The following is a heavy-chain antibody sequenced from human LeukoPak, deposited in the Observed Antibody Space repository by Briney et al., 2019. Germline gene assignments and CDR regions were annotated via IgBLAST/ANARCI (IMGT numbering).Heavy chain of an antibody. CDR3: ARGKEYYYDSSGYYFRYFDY. Sequence: ASVKVSCKASGYTFTSYGISWVRQAPGQGLEWMGWISAYNGNTNYAQNPQGRVTMTTDTSTSTAYMELRGLRSDDTAVYYCARGKEYYYDSSGYYFRYFDYWGQGTLVTVSS. D-gene: IGHD3-22*01. CDR2: ISAYNGNT. CDR1: GYTFTSYG. V-gene: IGHV1-18*01. J-gene: IGHJ4*02.